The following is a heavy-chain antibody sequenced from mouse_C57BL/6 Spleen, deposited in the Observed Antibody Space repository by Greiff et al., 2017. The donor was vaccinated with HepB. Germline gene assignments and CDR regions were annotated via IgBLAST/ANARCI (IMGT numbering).Heavy chain of an antibody. CDR1: GYTFTSYW. J-gene: IGHJ2*01. D-gene: IGHD2-1*01. V-gene: IGHV1-50*01. CDR2: IDPSDSYT. Sequence: QVQLQQPGAELVKPGASVKLSCKASGYTFTSYWMQWVKQRPGQGLEWIGEIDPSDSYTNSNQKFKGKATLTVDTSSSTAYMQLSSLTSEDSAVYYCGGGGNYDYWGQGTTLTVSS. CDR3: GGGGNYDY.